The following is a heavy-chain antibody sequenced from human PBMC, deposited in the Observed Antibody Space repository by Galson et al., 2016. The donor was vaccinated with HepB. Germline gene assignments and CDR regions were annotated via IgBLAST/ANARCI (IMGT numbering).Heavy chain of an antibody. Sequence: SVKVSCKASGYTFTGYYMHWVRQAPGQGLEWMAWINPNSGGTNYAQKFQGWVTMTRDTSISTAYMELSRLRSDDTAVYYCARFSTGELLGFDYWGQGTLVTVSS. D-gene: IGHD1-26*01. CDR1: GYTFTGYY. CDR3: ARFSTGELLGFDY. J-gene: IGHJ4*02. V-gene: IGHV1-2*04. CDR2: INPNSGGT.